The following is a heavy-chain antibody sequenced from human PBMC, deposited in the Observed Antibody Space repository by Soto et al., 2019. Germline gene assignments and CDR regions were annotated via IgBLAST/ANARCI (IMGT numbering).Heavy chain of an antibody. CDR3: ATLSGGSRYYYYGMDV. CDR1: GGTFSRYA. V-gene: IGHV1-69*12. D-gene: IGHD2-15*01. CDR2: IIPIFGTA. J-gene: IGHJ6*02. Sequence: QVKLVQSGAEVKKPGSSVKVSCKASGGTFSRYAISWVRQAPGQGLEWMGGIIPIFGTANYAQKFQGRVTITADESTSTAYMELSSLRSEDTAVYYCATLSGGSRYYYYGMDVWGQGTTVTVS.